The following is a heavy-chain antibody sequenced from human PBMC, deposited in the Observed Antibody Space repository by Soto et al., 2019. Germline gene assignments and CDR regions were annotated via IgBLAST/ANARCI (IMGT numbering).Heavy chain of an antibody. CDR1: GFTFSDSY. D-gene: IGHD5-12*01. Sequence: QVQLVESGGGLVKPGGSLRLSCVDSGFTFSDSYMSWVRQAPGKGLEWVSYISSTSSFTDYAESVKGRFIISRDNAKNSLFLQMNSLRAEDTALYYCARRDGYNYFDFWGQGTLVSVSS. CDR2: ISSTSSFT. CDR3: ARRDGYNYFDF. V-gene: IGHV3-11*06. J-gene: IGHJ4*02.